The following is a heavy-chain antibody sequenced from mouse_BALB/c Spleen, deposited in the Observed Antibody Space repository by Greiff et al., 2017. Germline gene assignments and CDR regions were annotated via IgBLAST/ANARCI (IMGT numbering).Heavy chain of an antibody. CDR1: GFNIKDTY. Sequence: EVKLLESGAELVKPGASVKLSCTASGFNIKDTYMHWVKQRPEQGLEWIGRIDPANGNTKYDPKFQGKATITADTSSNTAYLQLSSLTSEDTAVYYCARLETGAMDYWGQGTSVTVSS. V-gene: IGHV14-3*02. J-gene: IGHJ4*01. CDR2: IDPANGNT. CDR3: ARLETGAMDY.